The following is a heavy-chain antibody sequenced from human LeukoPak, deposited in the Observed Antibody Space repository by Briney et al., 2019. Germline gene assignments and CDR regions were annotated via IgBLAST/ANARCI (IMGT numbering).Heavy chain of an antibody. CDR3: ARVYGDYHIQYWFDP. J-gene: IGHJ5*02. CDR1: GGSISSYY. V-gene: IGHV4-59*01. D-gene: IGHD4-17*01. CDR2: IYCSGST. Sequence: SETLTLTCTVSGGSISSYYWRWIRQPPGKGLEWIGYIYCSGSTNYNPSLKSRVTISVDTSKNQFSLKLSSVTAADTAVYYCARVYGDYHIQYWFDPWGQGTLVTVSS.